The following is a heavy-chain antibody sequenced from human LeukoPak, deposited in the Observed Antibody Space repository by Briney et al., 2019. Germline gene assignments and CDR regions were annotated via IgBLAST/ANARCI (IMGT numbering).Heavy chain of an antibody. V-gene: IGHV4-4*07. CDR3: ARLIAVAGIPYDALDI. D-gene: IGHD6-19*01. CDR2: IYTSGST. Sequence: SETLSLTCTVSGGSISSYYWSWIRQPAGKGLEWIGRIYTSGSTNYNPSLKSRVTMSVDTSKNQFSLKLSSVTAADTAVYYCARLIAVAGIPYDALDIWGQGTMVTVSS. J-gene: IGHJ3*02. CDR1: GGSISSYY.